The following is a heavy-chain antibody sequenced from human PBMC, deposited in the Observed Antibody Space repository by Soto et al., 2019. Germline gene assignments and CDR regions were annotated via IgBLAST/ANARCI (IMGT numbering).Heavy chain of an antibody. CDR3: ARYFFDSSGYSNWFDS. CDR2: MHYSGSA. CDR1: GGSTSSGAYY. Sequence: QVQLQESGPGLVKPSQTLSLTCTVSGGSTSSGAYYWGWIRQHSGKGLEWIGYMHYSGSAYYNPSLKSRVTISVYTSMNQFSLKLSSVTAADTAMYYCARYFFDSSGYSNWFDSWGQGTLVTVSS. V-gene: IGHV4-31*03. D-gene: IGHD3-22*01. J-gene: IGHJ5*01.